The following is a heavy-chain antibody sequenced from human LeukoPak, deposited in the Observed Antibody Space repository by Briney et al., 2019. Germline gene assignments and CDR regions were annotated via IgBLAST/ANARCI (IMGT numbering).Heavy chain of an antibody. CDR3: ARDRWKSSSWDYYGMDV. CDR1: GGSISSGGYY. Sequence: SGTLSLTCTVSGGSISSGGYYWSWIRQHPGKGLEWIGYIYYSGSTYYNPSLKSRVTISVDTSKNQFSLKLSSVTAADTAVYYCARDRWKSSSWDYYGMDVWGQGTTVTVSS. V-gene: IGHV4-31*03. CDR2: IYYSGST. J-gene: IGHJ6*02. D-gene: IGHD6-13*01.